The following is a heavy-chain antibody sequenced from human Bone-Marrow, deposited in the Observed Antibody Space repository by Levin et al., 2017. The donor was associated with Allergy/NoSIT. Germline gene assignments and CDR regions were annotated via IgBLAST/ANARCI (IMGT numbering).Heavy chain of an antibody. V-gene: IGHV1-18*01. Sequence: GESLKISCKASGYTFTTYGISWVRQAPGQGLEWMGWISAYNGNTNYAQNLQGRVTLTTDTSTTTAYMELRSLRSDDTAVYYCAREWEPQSGGVVLGYWGQGTLVTVSS. D-gene: IGHD1-26*01. CDR1: GYTFTTYG. J-gene: IGHJ4*02. CDR2: ISAYNGNT. CDR3: AREWEPQSGGVVLGY.